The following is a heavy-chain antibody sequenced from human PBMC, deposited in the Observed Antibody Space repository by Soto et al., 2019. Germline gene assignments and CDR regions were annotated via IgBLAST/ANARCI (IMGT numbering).Heavy chain of an antibody. Sequence: GGSLRLSCSASGFIFSDYAMHWVRLTPGKGLEFVSAISNNGGSTNDAPSVWGRFTISRDNSKNTVYLEMSSMRVEDTAVYYCVKDPSRGGWYGFFLHWGQGTVVTVPS. CDR3: VKDPSRGGWYGFFLH. CDR2: ISNNGGST. CDR1: GFIFSDYA. J-gene: IGHJ1*01. V-gene: IGHV3-64D*06. D-gene: IGHD6-19*01.